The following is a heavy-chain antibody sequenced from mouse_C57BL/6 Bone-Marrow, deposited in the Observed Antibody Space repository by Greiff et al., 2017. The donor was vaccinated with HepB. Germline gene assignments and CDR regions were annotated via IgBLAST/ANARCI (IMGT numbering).Heavy chain of an antibody. D-gene: IGHD2-3*01. CDR2: ISSGGSYT. V-gene: IGHV5-6*01. CDR3: ARRGGYYVAWFAY. J-gene: IGHJ3*01. Sequence: EVQLVESGGDLVKPGGSLKLSCAASGFTFSSYGMSWVRQTPDKRLEWVATISSGGSYTYYPDSVKGRFTISRDNAKNTLYLQMSSLKSEDTAMYYCARRGGYYVAWFAYWGQGTLVTVSA. CDR1: GFTFSSYG.